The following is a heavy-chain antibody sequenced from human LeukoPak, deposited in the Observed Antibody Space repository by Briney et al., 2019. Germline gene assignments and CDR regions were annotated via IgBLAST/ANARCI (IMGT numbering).Heavy chain of an antibody. V-gene: IGHV3-23*01. J-gene: IGHJ6*02. Sequence: GGSLRLSCAASGFTFSSYVMSWVRQAPGKGLEWVSGISGGGDSTYYADFVKGRFTISRDNSKNALYLQMNSLRAEDTAVYYCAKDKRMDVWGLGTTVTVSS. CDR3: AKDKRMDV. CDR1: GFTFSSYV. CDR2: ISGGGDST.